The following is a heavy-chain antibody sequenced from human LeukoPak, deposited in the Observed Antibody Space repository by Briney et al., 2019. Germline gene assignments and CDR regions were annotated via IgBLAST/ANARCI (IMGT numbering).Heavy chain of an antibody. Sequence: GESLKISCKGSGYTFTNYWIGWVRQMPGKGLEWIGIINLGDSDTRYCPSFQGPVTISADKSTRTAYLQWSSLTASDTAIYYCARRGSGATWFDPWGQGTLVTVSS. D-gene: IGHD1-26*01. J-gene: IGHJ5*02. CDR1: GYTFTNYW. CDR3: ARRGSGATWFDP. CDR2: INLGDSDT. V-gene: IGHV5-51*01.